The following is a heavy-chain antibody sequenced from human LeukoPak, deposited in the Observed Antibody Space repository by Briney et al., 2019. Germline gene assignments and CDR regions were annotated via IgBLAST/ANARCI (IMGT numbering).Heavy chain of an antibody. CDR1: GYTFTGYY. CDR3: ARDLAGLVVPAAIFDP. D-gene: IGHD2-2*01. J-gene: IGHJ5*02. Sequence: GASVKVSCKDSGYTFTGYYMHWVRQAPGQGLEWMGWINPNSGGTNYAQKFQGRVTMTRDTSISTAYMELSRLRSDDTAVYYCARDLAGLVVPAAIFDPWGQGTLVTVSS. V-gene: IGHV1-2*02. CDR2: INPNSGGT.